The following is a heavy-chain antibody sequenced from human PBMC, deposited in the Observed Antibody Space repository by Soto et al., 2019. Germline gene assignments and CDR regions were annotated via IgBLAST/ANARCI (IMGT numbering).Heavy chain of an antibody. CDR1: GGSISSGGYY. V-gene: IGHV4-31*03. J-gene: IGHJ4*02. CDR3: ARGAFTAMVFYFDY. Sequence: QVQLQESGPGLVKPSQTLSLTCTVSGGSISSGGYYWSWIRQHPGKGLEWIGYIYYSGSTYYNPPLKSRVTISVDTSKNQFSLKLSSVTAADTAVYYCARGAFTAMVFYFDYWGQGTLVTVSS. CDR2: IYYSGST. D-gene: IGHD5-18*01.